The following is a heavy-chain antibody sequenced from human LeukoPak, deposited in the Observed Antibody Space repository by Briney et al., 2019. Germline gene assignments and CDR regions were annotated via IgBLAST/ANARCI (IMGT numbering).Heavy chain of an antibody. CDR2: IYSGGST. CDR1: GFTVSTKY. V-gene: IGHV3-66*01. Sequence: PGGSLRLSCAASGFTVSTKYMSWVRQAPGMGLEWVSVIYSGGSTEYADSVKGRFTISRDDSKNTLYLQMNSLKTEDTAVYYCATNPPWDIWGQGTMVTVSS. J-gene: IGHJ3*02. CDR3: ATNPPWDI.